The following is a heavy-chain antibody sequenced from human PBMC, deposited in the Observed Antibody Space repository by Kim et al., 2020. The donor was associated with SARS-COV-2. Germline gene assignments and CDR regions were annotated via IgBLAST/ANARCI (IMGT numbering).Heavy chain of an antibody. CDR2: ISSSSSYI. CDR3: ARDPGAYNWFDP. V-gene: IGHV3-11*05. J-gene: IGHJ5*02. CDR1: GFTFTDYY. Sequence: GGSLRLSCAASGFTFTDYYMSWIRQAPGKGLEWVSYISSSSSYINYADSVKGRFTISRDNAKNSLYLQMNSLRAEDTAVYYCARDPGAYNWFDPWGQGTLVTVSS. D-gene: IGHD3-10*01.